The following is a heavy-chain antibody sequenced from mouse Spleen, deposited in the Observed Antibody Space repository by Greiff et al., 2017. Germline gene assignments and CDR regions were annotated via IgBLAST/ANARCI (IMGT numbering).Heavy chain of an antibody. Sequence: QVQLQQSGPGLVAPSQSLSITCTVSGLSLTSYGVDWVRQPPGKGLEWLGVIWGGGSTNYNSALMSRLSISKDNSKSQVFLKMNSLQTDDTAMYYCAKHRGGNYPHAMDYWGQGTSVTVSS. CDR1: GLSLTSYG. J-gene: IGHJ4*01. D-gene: IGHD2-1*01. CDR2: IWGGGST. V-gene: IGHV2-9*01. CDR3: AKHRGGNYPHAMDY.